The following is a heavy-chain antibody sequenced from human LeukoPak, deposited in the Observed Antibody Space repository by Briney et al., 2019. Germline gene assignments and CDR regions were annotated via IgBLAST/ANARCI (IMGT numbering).Heavy chain of an antibody. CDR2: ISSNGGST. Sequence: PGGSLRLSCAASGFTFSSYAMHWVRQAPGKGLEYVAAISSNGGSTYYASSVKGRFTISRDNSKNTLYLQMGSLRAEDMAVYYCARAPADYYDSSEPSYYFDYWGQGTLVTVSS. CDR3: ARAPADYYDSSEPSYYFDY. CDR1: GFTFSSYA. D-gene: IGHD3-22*01. J-gene: IGHJ4*02. V-gene: IGHV3-64*01.